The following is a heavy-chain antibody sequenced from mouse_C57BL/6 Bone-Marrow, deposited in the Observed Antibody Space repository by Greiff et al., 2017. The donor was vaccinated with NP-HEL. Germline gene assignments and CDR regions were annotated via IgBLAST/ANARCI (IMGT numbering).Heavy chain of an antibody. CDR1: GYTFTEYT. Sequence: QVQLKQSGAELVKPGASVKLSCKASGYTFTEYTIHWVKQRSGQGLAWIGWFYPGSGSIKYNEKFKDKATLTADKSSSTVYMELSRLTSEDSAVYFCARHGSPYYYGSPWFAYWGQGTLVTVSA. J-gene: IGHJ3*01. D-gene: IGHD1-1*01. V-gene: IGHV1-62-2*01. CDR3: ARHGSPYYYGSPWFAY. CDR2: FYPGSGSI.